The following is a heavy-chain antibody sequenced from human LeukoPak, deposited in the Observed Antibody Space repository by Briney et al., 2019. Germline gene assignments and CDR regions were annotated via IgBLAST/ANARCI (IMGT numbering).Heavy chain of an antibody. CDR3: ARDWEYYGSGSYGDYYYGMDV. D-gene: IGHD3-10*01. V-gene: IGHV3-30-3*01. Sequence: GGSLRLSCAASGFTFSSYWMHWVRQAPGKGLEWVAVISHDGSNKYYADSVKGRFTISRDNSKNTLYLQMNSLRAEDTAVYYCARDWEYYGSGSYGDYYYGMDVWGQGTTVTVSS. J-gene: IGHJ6*02. CDR2: ISHDGSNK. CDR1: GFTFSSYW.